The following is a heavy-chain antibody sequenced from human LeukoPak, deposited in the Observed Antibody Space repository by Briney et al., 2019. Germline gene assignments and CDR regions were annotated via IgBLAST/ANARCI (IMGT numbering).Heavy chain of an antibody. CDR3: AKDQSAMVRGAYYFDY. CDR2: MSYDGSTK. Sequence: QPGGSLRLSCAASGLIFSTYGMHWVRQAPGKGLEWVALMSYDGSTKYYGDSVKGRFTISRDNSKNTLYLQMNSLRAEDTAVYYCAKDQSAMVRGAYYFDYWGQGTLVTVSS. V-gene: IGHV3-30*18. J-gene: IGHJ4*02. D-gene: IGHD3-10*01. CDR1: GLIFSTYG.